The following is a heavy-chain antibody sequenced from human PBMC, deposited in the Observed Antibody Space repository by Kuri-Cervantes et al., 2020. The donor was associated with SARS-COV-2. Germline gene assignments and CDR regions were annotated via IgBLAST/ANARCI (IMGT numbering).Heavy chain of an antibody. CDR2: IYYSGST. D-gene: IGHD5-18*01. CDR1: GFSLSTSGVG. CDR3: VGKPGTAMVRGMDV. Sequence: SGPTLVTPTQTLTLTCTFSGFSLSTSGVGVGWIRQPPGKGLEWIGSIYYSGSTYYNPSLKSRVTISVDTSKNQFSLKLSSVTAADTAVYYCVGKPGTAMVRGMDVWGQGPTVTVSS. V-gene: IGHV4-39*07. J-gene: IGHJ6*02.